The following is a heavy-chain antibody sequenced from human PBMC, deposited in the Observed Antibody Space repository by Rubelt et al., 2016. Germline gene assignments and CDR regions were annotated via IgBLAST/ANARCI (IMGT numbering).Heavy chain of an antibody. CDR3: ARLGVVAGIDY. V-gene: IGHV4-34*01. Sequence: LGGIGEINHSGSTNYNPSLKSRVTISVDTSKNQFSLKLSSVTAADTAVYYCARLGVVAGIDYRGQGTLVTVSS. CDR2: INHSGST. D-gene: IGHD6-19*01. J-gene: IGHJ4*02.